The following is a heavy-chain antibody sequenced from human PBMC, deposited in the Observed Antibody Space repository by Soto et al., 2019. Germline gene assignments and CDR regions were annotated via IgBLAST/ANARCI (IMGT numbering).Heavy chain of an antibody. CDR3: ARGRRLTVAGTRWFDP. D-gene: IGHD6-19*01. Sequence: SETLSLTCAVYGGSFSGYYWSWIRQPPGKGLEWIGEINHSGSTNYNPSLKSRVTISVDTSKNQFSLKLSSVTAADTAVYYCARGRRLTVAGTRWFDPWGQGTLVTVS. CDR2: INHSGST. V-gene: IGHV4-34*01. CDR1: GGSFSGYY. J-gene: IGHJ5*02.